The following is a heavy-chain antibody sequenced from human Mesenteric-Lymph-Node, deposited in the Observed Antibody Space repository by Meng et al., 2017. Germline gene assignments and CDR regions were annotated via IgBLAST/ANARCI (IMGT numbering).Heavy chain of an antibody. J-gene: IGHJ6*02. V-gene: IGHV3-11*01. D-gene: IGHD3-10*01. Sequence: LSLTCAASGFTFTDYYMSWIRQAPGKGLEWISFISSSGTTMYYGDSVKGRFTVSRDNAKNSVHLQMNSLRAEDTAVYYCARSRPYYYGSGGYYFYYYGMDVWGQGTTVTVSS. CDR3: ARSRPYYYGSGGYYFYYYGMDV. CDR2: ISSSGTTM. CDR1: GFTFTDYY.